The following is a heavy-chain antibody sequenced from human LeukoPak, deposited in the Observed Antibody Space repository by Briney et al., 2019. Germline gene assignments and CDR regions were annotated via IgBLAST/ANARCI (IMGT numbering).Heavy chain of an antibody. V-gene: IGHV1-69*13. CDR1: GGTFSSYA. J-gene: IGHJ4*02. CDR3: ARGESLVFHYYFDY. D-gene: IGHD6-6*01. CDR2: IIPIFGTA. Sequence: SVKVSCKASGGTFSSYAISWVRQAPGQGLEWMGGIIPIFGTANYAQKFQGRVTITADESTSTAYMELSSLRPEDTAVYYCARGESLVFHYYFDYWGQGTLVTVSS.